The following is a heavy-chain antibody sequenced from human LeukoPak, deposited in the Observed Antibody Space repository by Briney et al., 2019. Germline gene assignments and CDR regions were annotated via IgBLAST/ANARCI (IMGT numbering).Heavy chain of an antibody. CDR1: GFTFSSYA. Sequence: GGSLRLSCAASGFTFSSYAMSWVRQAPGKGLEWVSAISGSGGSTYYADSVKGRFTISRYNSKNTLYLQMNSLRAEDTAVYYCATWDYYDSSAFDYWGQGTLVTVSS. V-gene: IGHV3-23*01. D-gene: IGHD3-22*01. CDR2: ISGSGGST. J-gene: IGHJ4*02. CDR3: ATWDYYDSSAFDY.